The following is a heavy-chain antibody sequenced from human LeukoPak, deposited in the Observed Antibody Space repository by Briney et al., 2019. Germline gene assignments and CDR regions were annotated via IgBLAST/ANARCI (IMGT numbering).Heavy chain of an antibody. CDR1: GFTFSNAW. CDR3: GVVAATQGDYYYYGMDV. D-gene: IGHD2-15*01. Sequence: GGSLRLSCAASGFTFSNAWMSWVRRAPRKGLEWVGRIKSKTDGGTTDYAAPVKGRFTISRDDSKNTLYLQMNSLKTEDTAVYYCGVVAATQGDYYYYGMDVWGQGTTVTVSS. CDR2: IKSKTDGGTT. V-gene: IGHV3-15*01. J-gene: IGHJ6*02.